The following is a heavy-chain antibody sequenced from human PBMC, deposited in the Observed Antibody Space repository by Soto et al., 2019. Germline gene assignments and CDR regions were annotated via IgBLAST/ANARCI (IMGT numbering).Heavy chain of an antibody. CDR3: AKDLQCSGGSCSSLLCAFDI. V-gene: IGHV3-23*01. D-gene: IGHD2-15*01. J-gene: IGHJ3*02. CDR2: ISGSGGST. CDR1: GFTFSSYA. Sequence: EVQLLESGGGLVQPGGSLRLSCAASGFTFSSYAMSWVRQAPGKGLEWVSAISGSGGSTYYADSVKGPFTISRDISKNTQYLQMNSLRAEDTAVYYCAKDLQCSGGSCSSLLCAFDIWGQGTMVTVSS.